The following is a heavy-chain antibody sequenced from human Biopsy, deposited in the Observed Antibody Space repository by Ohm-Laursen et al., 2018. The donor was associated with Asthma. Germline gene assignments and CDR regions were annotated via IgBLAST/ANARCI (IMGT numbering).Heavy chain of an antibody. J-gene: IGHJ4*02. Sequence: SLRLSCSASGFTFSRYGMHWVRQAPGKGLEWVAVISYDGSNKYYADSVKGRFTISRDNSKNTLYLQMNSLRAEDTAVYYCASQSSGPDFWSGYYYFDYWGQGTLVTVSS. CDR3: ASQSSGPDFWSGYYYFDY. CDR2: ISYDGSNK. D-gene: IGHD3-3*01. CDR1: GFTFSRYG. V-gene: IGHV3-30*03.